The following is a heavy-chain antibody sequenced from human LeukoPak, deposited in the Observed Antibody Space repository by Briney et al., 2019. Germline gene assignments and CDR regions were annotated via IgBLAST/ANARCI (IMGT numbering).Heavy chain of an antibody. CDR2: IIPIFGTA. J-gene: IGHJ4*02. V-gene: IGHV1-69*13. D-gene: IGHD2-21*02. CDR1: GGTFSSYA. CDR3: ASSSHCGGDCYFGY. Sequence: GASVKVSCKASGGTFSSYAISWVRQAPGQGLEWMGGIIPIFGTANYAQKFQDRVTITADESTSTAYMELSSLRSEDTAVYYCASSSHCGGDCYFGYWGQGTLVTVSS.